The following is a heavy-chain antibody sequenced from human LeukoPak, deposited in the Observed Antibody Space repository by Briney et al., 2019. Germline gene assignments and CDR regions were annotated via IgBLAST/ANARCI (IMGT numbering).Heavy chain of an antibody. CDR1: GVTFSHYW. CDR2: TNTDGSST. V-gene: IGHV3-74*01. Sequence: SGGSLRLSCEASGVTFSHYWMHWARQAPGKGLVWVSRTNTDGSSTSYMDSVKGRFTISRDNAKNTIYLQMNSPRAEDTAVYYCVPSDSSGLDWGQGTLVTVSS. D-gene: IGHD3-22*01. J-gene: IGHJ4*02. CDR3: VPSDSSGLD.